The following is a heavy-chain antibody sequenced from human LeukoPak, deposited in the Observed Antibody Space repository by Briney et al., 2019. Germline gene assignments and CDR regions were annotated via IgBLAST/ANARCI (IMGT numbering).Heavy chain of an antibody. D-gene: IGHD3-10*01. V-gene: IGHV4-59*11. CDR1: GGSISSHF. Sequence: SETLSLTCTVSGGSISSHFWSWIRQPPGKGLEWIGYIYYSGSTNYNPSLKSRVTISVDTSKNQFSLKLSSVTAADTAVYYCARARGGEYFDYRGQGTLVTVSS. CDR2: IYYSGST. CDR3: ARARGGEYFDY. J-gene: IGHJ4*02.